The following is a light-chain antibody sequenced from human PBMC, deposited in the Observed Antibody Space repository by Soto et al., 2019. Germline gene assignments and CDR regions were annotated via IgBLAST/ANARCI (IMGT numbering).Light chain of an antibody. CDR3: QQAFSAEWT. J-gene: IGKJ1*01. V-gene: IGKV1-39*01. CDR2: TSF. Sequence: IQMTQSAYSLSASVGDRVSITRRASQSISTFLNWYQQKPGAAPNLLIQTSFTLYRGVPSRFSGTGSGTDFTLTIISLQPEDFAAYYCQQAFSAEWTFGQGTNVDIK. CDR1: QSISTF.